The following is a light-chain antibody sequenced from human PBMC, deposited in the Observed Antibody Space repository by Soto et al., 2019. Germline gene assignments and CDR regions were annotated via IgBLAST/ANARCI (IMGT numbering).Light chain of an antibody. Sequence: DIPMTQSPSTLSASVGDRITITCRASQDVSQWLAWYQHKPGKAPKLLIYKASTLESGVSSRFSGRGSGTEFTLTITNLQPDDFATYYCQQYSSDLYTFGQGTKLEIK. V-gene: IGKV1-5*03. CDR1: QDVSQW. J-gene: IGKJ2*01. CDR2: KAS. CDR3: QQYSSDLYT.